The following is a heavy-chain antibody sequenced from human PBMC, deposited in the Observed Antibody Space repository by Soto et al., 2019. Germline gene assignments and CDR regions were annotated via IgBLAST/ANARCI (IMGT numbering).Heavy chain of an antibody. CDR3: ARDLIVGATNDALDI. D-gene: IGHD1-26*01. CDR2: VSTDGNK. J-gene: IGHJ3*02. Sequence: QVQLVESGGGVVQPGGSLRLSCAASGFTLSYMHWVRQAPGKGLEWVAVVSTDGNKYYADSVKGRFTISRDDSMNTMYVEMNSLRGEDTAVYYCARDLIVGATNDALDIWGQGTMVTVSS. V-gene: IGHV3-30-3*01. CDR1: GFTLSY.